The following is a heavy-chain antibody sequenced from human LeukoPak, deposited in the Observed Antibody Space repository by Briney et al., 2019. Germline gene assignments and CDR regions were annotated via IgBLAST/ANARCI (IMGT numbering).Heavy chain of an antibody. CDR3: ARDFHYYDSSGYYYAYYFDY. D-gene: IGHD3-22*01. Sequence: SETLSLTCTVSGGSISSGGYYWGWIRQHPGTGLEWIGYIYYSGSTYYNPSLKSRVTISVDTSKNQFSLKLSSVTAADTAVYYCARDFHYYDSSGYYYAYYFDYWGQGTLVTVSS. CDR2: IYYSGST. J-gene: IGHJ4*02. V-gene: IGHV4-31*03. CDR1: GGSISSGGYY.